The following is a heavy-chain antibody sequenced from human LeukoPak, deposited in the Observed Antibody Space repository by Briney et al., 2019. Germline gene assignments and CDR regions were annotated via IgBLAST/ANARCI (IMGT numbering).Heavy chain of an antibody. J-gene: IGHJ4*02. V-gene: IGHV3-30*04. D-gene: IGHD6-19*01. Sequence: GGSLRLSCAASGFTFSRYAMHWVRQAPGKGLEWVAVISYDGSNKYYADSVKGRFTISRDNSKNTLYLQMNSLRAEDTAVYYCARSDGWYWGQGTLVTVSS. CDR3: ARSDGWY. CDR1: GFTFSRYA. CDR2: ISYDGSNK.